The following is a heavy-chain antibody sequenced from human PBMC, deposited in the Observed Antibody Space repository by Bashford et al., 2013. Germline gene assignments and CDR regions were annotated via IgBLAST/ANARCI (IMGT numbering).Heavy chain of an antibody. CDR2: IRSKLNGYAT. Sequence: GGSLRLSCAASGFTFSGSPMHWVRQASGKGLEWVGRIRSKLNGYATAYAASVRGRFTISRDDSENTAYLQMSSLRAEDTAVYHCVRTHDGSGFESYHFAFWGQGTLVTVSS. D-gene: IGHD3-22*01. J-gene: IGHJ4*02. CDR3: VRTHDGSGFESYHFAF. CDR1: GFTFSGSP. V-gene: IGHV3-73*01.